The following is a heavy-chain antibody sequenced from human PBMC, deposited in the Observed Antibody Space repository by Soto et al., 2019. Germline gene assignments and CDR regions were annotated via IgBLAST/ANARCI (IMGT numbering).Heavy chain of an antibody. D-gene: IGHD2-8*01. CDR2: ISGSGGST. CDR3: AKRPTRILYPYMDV. CDR1: GFTFSSYA. J-gene: IGHJ6*03. Sequence: GGSLRLSCAASGFTFSSYAMSWVRQAPGKGLEWVSAISGSGGSTYYADSVKGRFTISRDNSKNTLYLQMNSLRAEDTAVYYCAKRPTRILYPYMDVWGKGTTVTVSS. V-gene: IGHV3-23*01.